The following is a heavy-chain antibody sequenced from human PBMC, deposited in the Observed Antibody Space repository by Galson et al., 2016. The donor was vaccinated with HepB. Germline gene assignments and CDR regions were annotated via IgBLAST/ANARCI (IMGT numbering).Heavy chain of an antibody. Sequence: SLRLSCAASGFTFSDYYMNWIRQTPGKGLEWISYISSGSSYTRYADSVEGRFTISRDNARNSLYLQMNSLRGDDTAVYYCARARFRDWYFDLWGRGTLVTVSS. CDR3: ARARFRDWYFDL. J-gene: IGHJ2*01. CDR2: ISSGSSYT. CDR1: GFTFSDYY. V-gene: IGHV3-11*06.